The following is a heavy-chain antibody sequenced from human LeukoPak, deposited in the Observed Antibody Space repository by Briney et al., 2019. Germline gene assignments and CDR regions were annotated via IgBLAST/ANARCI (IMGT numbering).Heavy chain of an antibody. CDR3: ARDPGREMEYYYYYYMDV. V-gene: IGHV3-33*01. CDR1: GFTFSSYG. CDR2: IWYDGSNK. Sequence: GRSLRLSCAASGFTFSSYGMHWVRQAPGKGLEWVAVIWYDGSNKYYADSVKGRFTISRDNAKNSLYLQMNSLRAEDTAVYYCARDPGREMEYYYYYYMDVWGKGTTVTVSS. J-gene: IGHJ6*03. D-gene: IGHD3-10*01.